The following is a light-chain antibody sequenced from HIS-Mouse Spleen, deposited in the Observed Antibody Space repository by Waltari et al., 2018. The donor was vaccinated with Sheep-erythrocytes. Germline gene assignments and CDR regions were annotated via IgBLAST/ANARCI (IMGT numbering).Light chain of an antibody. J-gene: IGLJ2*01. CDR1: SSDCGSYNL. V-gene: IGLV2-23*01. CDR3: CSYAGSSTVV. CDR2: EGS. Sequence: QSALTQPASVSGSPGQSITISCTGTSSDCGSYNLVSWYQQHPGKAPKLMIYEGSKRASGVSNRFSGSKSGNTASLTISGLQAEDEADYYCCSYAGSSTVVFGGGTKLTVL.